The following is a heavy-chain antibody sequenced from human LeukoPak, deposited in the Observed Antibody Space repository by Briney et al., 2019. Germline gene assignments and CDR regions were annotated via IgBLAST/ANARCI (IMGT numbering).Heavy chain of an antibody. Sequence: PGGSPRLSCAASGFTFSNYAMHWVRQAPGKGLEWVAVISYDGSNKYDADSVKGRFTISRDNSKNTLYLQMNSLRAEDTAVYYCARDRGYSGYDGLDYWGQGTLVTVSS. V-gene: IGHV3-30-3*01. J-gene: IGHJ4*02. D-gene: IGHD5-12*01. CDR3: ARDRGYSGYDGLDY. CDR1: GFTFSNYA. CDR2: ISYDGSNK.